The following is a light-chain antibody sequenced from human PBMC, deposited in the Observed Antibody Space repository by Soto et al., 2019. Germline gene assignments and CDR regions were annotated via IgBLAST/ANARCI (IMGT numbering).Light chain of an antibody. CDR1: SSNIGAGYD. J-gene: IGLJ2*01. Sequence: QSVLTQPPSVSGAPGQRVTISGTGSSSNIGAGYDVHWYQQLPGTAPKLLIYGNSNRPSGVPDRFSGSKSGTSASLAITGLQAEDEADYYCQSYDSSLVVFGGGTQLTVL. CDR3: QSYDSSLVV. CDR2: GNS. V-gene: IGLV1-40*01.